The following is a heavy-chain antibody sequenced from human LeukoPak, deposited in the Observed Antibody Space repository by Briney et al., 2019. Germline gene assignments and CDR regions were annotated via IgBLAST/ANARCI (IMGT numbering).Heavy chain of an antibody. V-gene: IGHV4-59*01. CDR2: IYYSGST. CDR1: GGSISSYY. Sequence: SETLSLTCTVSGGSISSYYWSWIRQPPGKGLEWIGYIYYSGSTNYNPSLKSRVTISVDTSKNQFSLKLSSVTAADTAVHYCAREATRGTNFDYWGQGTLVTVSS. D-gene: IGHD1-26*01. J-gene: IGHJ4*02. CDR3: AREATRGTNFDY.